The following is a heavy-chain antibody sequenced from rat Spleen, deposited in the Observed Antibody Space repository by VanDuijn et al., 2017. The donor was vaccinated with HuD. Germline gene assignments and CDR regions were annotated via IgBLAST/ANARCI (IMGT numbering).Heavy chain of an antibody. Sequence: EVQLVESDGGLVQPGRSLKLSCAASGFAFSDYYMAWVRQAPTRGLDWVATINYDGISTFYRDSIKARFTISRDNSKNTLYLQMDSLTSEDTATYYCARHNNYDFDYWGQGVMVTVSS. CDR1: GFAFSDYY. J-gene: IGHJ2*01. V-gene: IGHV5-29*01. D-gene: IGHD1-10*01. CDR2: INYDGIST. CDR3: ARHNNYDFDY.